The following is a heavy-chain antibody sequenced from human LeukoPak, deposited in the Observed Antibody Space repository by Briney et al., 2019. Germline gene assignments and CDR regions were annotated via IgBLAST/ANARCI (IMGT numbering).Heavy chain of an antibody. CDR3: ARVKGINYYDSSGYYEAFDY. CDR2: IYYSGST. J-gene: IGHJ4*02. CDR1: GGSISSYY. V-gene: IGHV4-59*01. Sequence: PSETLSLTCTVSGGSISSYYWSWIRQPPGKGLEWIGYIYYSGSTNYNPSLKSRVTISVDTSKNQFSLKLSSVTAADTAVYYCARVKGINYYDSSGYYEAFDYWGQETLVTVSS. D-gene: IGHD3-22*01.